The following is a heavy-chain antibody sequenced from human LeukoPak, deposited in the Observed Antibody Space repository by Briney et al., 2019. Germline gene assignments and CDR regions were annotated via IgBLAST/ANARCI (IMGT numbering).Heavy chain of an antibody. CDR3: ARGDAFDI. V-gene: IGHV1-3*01. Sequence: ASVKVSCKASGGTFSNYGIGWVRQAPGQRLEWMGWINAGNGNTKYSQKFQGRVTITRDTSASTAYMELSSLRSEDTAVYYCARGDAFDIWGQGTMVTVSS. CDR1: GGTFSNYG. CDR2: INAGNGNT. J-gene: IGHJ3*02.